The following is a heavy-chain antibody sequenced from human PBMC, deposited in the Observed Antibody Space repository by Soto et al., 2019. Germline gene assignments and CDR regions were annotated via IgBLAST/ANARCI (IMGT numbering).Heavy chain of an antibody. CDR3: ARVVTRGGYCSSTSCYRKNWFDP. CDR2: ISYDGNNK. CDR1: GFTFSSYA. V-gene: IGHV3-30-3*01. D-gene: IGHD2-2*02. J-gene: IGHJ5*02. Sequence: GGSLRLSCAASGFTFSSYAMHWVRQAPGKGLEWVAVISYDGNNKYYADSVKGRFTISRDNSKNTLYLQMNSLRSEDTAVYYCARVVTRGGYCSSTSCYRKNWFDPWGQGTLVTVSS.